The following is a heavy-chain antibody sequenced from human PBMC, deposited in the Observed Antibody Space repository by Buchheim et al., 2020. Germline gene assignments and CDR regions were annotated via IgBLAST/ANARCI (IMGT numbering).Heavy chain of an antibody. Sequence: EVQLVESGGGVIRPGGSLRISCVASGLTFSSSEMIWVRQVPGKRLEWLSYISGSGDTIYHADSVKGRFTISRDNAKNTLYLQMNSLRVEDTALYYCARDPRRSTSSDYMDVWGKGT. D-gene: IGHD6-6*01. V-gene: IGHV3-48*03. J-gene: IGHJ6*03. CDR2: ISGSGDTI. CDR3: ARDPRRSTSSDYMDV. CDR1: GLTFSSSE.